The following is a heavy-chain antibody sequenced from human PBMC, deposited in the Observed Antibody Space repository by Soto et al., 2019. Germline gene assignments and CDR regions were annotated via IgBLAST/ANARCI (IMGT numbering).Heavy chain of an antibody. J-gene: IGHJ3*02. CDR3: AKTANGWFSAFDI. CDR2: ISGSGGTT. Sequence: EVQLLESGGGLVQPGGSLRLSCAASGFTFSSYAMSWVRQAPGKGLEWVSAISGSGGTTYYADSVKGRFTFSRDNSKNTLYLPMNSLRAEDTAVYYCAKTANGWFSAFDIWGQGTMVTVSS. CDR1: GFTFSSYA. V-gene: IGHV3-23*01. D-gene: IGHD6-19*01.